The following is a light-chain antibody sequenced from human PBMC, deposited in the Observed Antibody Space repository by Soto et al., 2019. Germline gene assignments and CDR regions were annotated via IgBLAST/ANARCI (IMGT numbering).Light chain of an antibody. CDR1: QSVSSN. CDR3: QQYNNWPPNT. V-gene: IGKV3-15*01. CDR2: GAS. Sequence: EIVMTQSPATLSLSPGERATLSCRASQSVSSNLAWYPQKPGQAPRLLISGASTSATGIPARFSGSGSGTEFTLTISSLQSEDFAVYYCQQYNNWPPNTFGQGTRLEIK. J-gene: IGKJ5*01.